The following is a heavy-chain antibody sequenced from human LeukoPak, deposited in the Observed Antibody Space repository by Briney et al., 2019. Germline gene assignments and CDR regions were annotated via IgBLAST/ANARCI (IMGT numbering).Heavy chain of an antibody. V-gene: IGHV4-30-2*01. CDR3: ASTYYYDSSGQYYFDY. Sequence: SQTLSLTCAVSGGSISSGGYSWSWIRQPPEKGLEWIGYIYHSGSTNYNPSLKSRVTISVDRSKNQFSLKLSSVTAADTAVYYCASTYYYDSSGQYYFDYWGQGTLVTVSS. J-gene: IGHJ4*02. CDR1: GGSISSGGYS. CDR2: IYHSGST. D-gene: IGHD3-22*01.